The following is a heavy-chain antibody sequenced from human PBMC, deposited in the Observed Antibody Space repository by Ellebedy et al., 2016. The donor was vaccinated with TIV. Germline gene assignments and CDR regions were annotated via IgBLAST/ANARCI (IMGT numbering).Heavy chain of an antibody. Sequence: GESLKISCEASGFPFSNYAMHWVRQSPRKGLEWVAIVSFDIDKKFYSDSVKGRFTISRDNSKNTLYLDMNSLGVDDTAVYYCARDLTQYASGAGLSDSWGQGTLVSVST. J-gene: IGHJ4*02. D-gene: IGHD2-2*01. CDR3: ARDLTQYASGAGLSDS. CDR1: GFPFSNYA. CDR2: VSFDIDKK. V-gene: IGHV3-30-3*01.